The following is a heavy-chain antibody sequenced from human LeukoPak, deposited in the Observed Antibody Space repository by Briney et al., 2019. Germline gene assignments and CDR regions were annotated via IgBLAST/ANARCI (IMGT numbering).Heavy chain of an antibody. CDR2: ISYDGSNK. Sequence: GGSLGLSCAASGFTFSSYGMHWVRQAPGKGLEWVAVISYDGSNKYYADSVKGRFTISRDNSKNTLYLQMNSLRAEDTAVYYCAKASGSSGWYEGMAVWGQGTTVTVSS. J-gene: IGHJ6*02. CDR1: GFTFSSYG. V-gene: IGHV3-30*18. D-gene: IGHD6-19*01. CDR3: AKASGSSGWYEGMAV.